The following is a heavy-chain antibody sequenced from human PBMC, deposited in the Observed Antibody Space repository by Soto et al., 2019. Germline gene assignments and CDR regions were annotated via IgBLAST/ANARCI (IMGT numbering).Heavy chain of an antibody. V-gene: IGHV4-30-2*01. Sequence: SETLSLTCAVSGGSISSGGYSWSWIRQPPGKGLEWIGYIYHSGSTYYNPSLKSRVTISVDRSKNQFSLKLSSVTAADTAVYYCARGNMAHDAFDIWGQGTMVTVSS. J-gene: IGHJ3*02. CDR2: IYHSGST. CDR1: GGSISSGGYS. CDR3: ARGNMAHDAFDI. D-gene: IGHD5-12*01.